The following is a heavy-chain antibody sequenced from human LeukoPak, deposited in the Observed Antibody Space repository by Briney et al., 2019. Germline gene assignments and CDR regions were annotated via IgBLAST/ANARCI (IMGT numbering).Heavy chain of an antibody. CDR2: IYSGGST. CDR1: GFTVSSNY. J-gene: IGHJ6*02. V-gene: IGHV3-53*01. Sequence: GGSLRLSCAASGFTVSSNYMSWVRQAPGKGLEWVSVIYSGGSTYYADSVKGRFTISRDDSKNTLYLQMNSLKTEDTAVYYCTTSYYYDSSGYLGYGMDVWGQGTTVTVSS. CDR3: TTSYYYDSSGYLGYGMDV. D-gene: IGHD3-22*01.